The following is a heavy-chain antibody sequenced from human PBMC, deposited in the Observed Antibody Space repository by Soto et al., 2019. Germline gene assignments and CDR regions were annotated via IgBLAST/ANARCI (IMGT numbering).Heavy chain of an antibody. V-gene: IGHV4-39*01. CDR2: IYYRGNA. Sequence: QLQLQESGPGLVKPSETLSLTCSVSDDSINSDKYYWGWIRQPPGKGLEWIGSIYYRGNAYYNPSLQTRVTISLDKSKGQFSLKLNSVTAADSAVYLCARLEGLATISYYFDFWGPGALVTVSS. D-gene: IGHD3-9*01. J-gene: IGHJ4*02. CDR1: DDSINSDKYY. CDR3: ARLEGLATISYYFDF.